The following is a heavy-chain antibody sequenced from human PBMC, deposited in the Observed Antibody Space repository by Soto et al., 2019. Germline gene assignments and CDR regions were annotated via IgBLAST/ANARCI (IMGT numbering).Heavy chain of an antibody. J-gene: IGHJ4*02. D-gene: IGHD4-17*01. CDR1: GGSISSYY. CDR3: ARDRDGDADLDY. Sequence: QVQLQESGPGLVKPSETLSLTCTVSGGSISSYYWSWIRQPPGKGLEWIGYIYYSGSTNYNPSLKSRVTISVDTSKNQFSLKLSSVTAADTAVYYCARDRDGDADLDYWGQGTLVTVSS. V-gene: IGHV4-59*01. CDR2: IYYSGST.